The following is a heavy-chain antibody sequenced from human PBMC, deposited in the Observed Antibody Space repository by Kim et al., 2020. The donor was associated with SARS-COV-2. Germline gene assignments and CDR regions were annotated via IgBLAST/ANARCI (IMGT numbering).Heavy chain of an antibody. CDR2: IHSSGVT. CDR1: GGSISSPGYY. CDR3: AREGVDTAMDYYYGLDV. V-gene: IGHV4-31*03. Sequence: SETLSLTCTVSGGSISSPGYYWTWIRQVPQKGLEWIGYIHSSGVTYYNPSVKTRVTFSLDTSKNQFSLRLRSVTAADTAVYYCAREGVDTAMDYYYGLDVWGLGTSVTVSS. J-gene: IGHJ6*02. D-gene: IGHD5-18*01.